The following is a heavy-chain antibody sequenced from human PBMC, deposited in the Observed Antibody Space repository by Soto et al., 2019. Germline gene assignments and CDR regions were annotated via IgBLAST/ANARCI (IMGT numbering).Heavy chain of an antibody. CDR3: ARGSSDLSVTSRIFDY. J-gene: IGHJ4*02. V-gene: IGHV4-34*01. D-gene: IGHD4-17*01. CDR1: GGSFSGYD. Sequence: SETLCLTCAVYGGSFSGYDWSWIRQPPGKGLEWIGEINHSGSTNYNPSLKSRVTISVDTSKNQFSLKLSSVTAADTAVYYCARGSSDLSVTSRIFDYWGQGTLVTVSS. CDR2: INHSGST.